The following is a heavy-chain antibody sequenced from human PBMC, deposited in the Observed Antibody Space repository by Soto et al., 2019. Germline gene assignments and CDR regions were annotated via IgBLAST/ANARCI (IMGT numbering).Heavy chain of an antibody. CDR1: GDSINSDNW. Sequence: QVQLQESGPGLVKPSGTLSLTCAVSGDSINSDNWWSWVRQPPGKGREWIGEIYHSGSTSYNPSLKSRVVISVDKAKNQFFLKVTSVTAADTAVYFCARGERQQQRDSWGQGTLVTVSS. V-gene: IGHV4-4*02. J-gene: IGHJ4*02. CDR3: ARGERQQQRDS. D-gene: IGHD6-13*01. CDR2: IYHSGST.